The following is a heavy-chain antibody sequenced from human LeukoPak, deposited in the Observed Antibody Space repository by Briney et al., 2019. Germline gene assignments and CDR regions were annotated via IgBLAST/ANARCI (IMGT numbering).Heavy chain of an antibody. CDR1: GYTLTELS. V-gene: IGHV1-24*01. CDR3: ATHSDGYYMYYFDY. Sequence: GASVKVSCKVSGYTLTELSMHWVRQAPGKGLEWMGGFDPEDGETIYAQKFQGRVTMTEDTSTDTAYMELSSLRSEDTAVYYCATHSDGYYMYYFDYWGQGTLVTVSS. D-gene: IGHD3-22*01. J-gene: IGHJ4*02. CDR2: FDPEDGET.